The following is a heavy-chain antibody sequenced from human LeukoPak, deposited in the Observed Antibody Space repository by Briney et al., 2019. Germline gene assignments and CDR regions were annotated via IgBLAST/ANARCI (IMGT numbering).Heavy chain of an antibody. Sequence: PSGTLSLTCAVSGGSISSSNWWSWVRQPPGKGLEWIGETYHSGSTNYNPSLKSRVTISVDTSKNQFSLKLSSVTAADTAVYYCARVSGSSFIWHWGQGTLVTVSS. J-gene: IGHJ1*01. CDR3: ARVSGSSFIWH. D-gene: IGHD2-2*01. V-gene: IGHV4-4*02. CDR1: GGSISSSNW. CDR2: TYHSGST.